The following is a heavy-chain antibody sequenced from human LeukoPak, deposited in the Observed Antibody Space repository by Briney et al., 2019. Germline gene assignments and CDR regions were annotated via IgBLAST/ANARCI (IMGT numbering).Heavy chain of an antibody. D-gene: IGHD5-12*01. Sequence: PSETLSLTCTVSGGSISSGGYYWSWIRQHPGKGLEWIGYIYYSGSTYHNPSLKSRVTISVDTSKNQFSLKLSSVTAADTAVYYCASVALDSGYEIDYWGQGTLVTVSS. CDR1: GGSISSGGYY. CDR3: ASVALDSGYEIDY. V-gene: IGHV4-31*03. CDR2: IYYSGST. J-gene: IGHJ4*02.